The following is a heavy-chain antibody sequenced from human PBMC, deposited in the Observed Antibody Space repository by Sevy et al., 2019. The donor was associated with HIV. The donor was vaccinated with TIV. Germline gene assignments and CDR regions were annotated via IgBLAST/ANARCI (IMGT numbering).Heavy chain of an antibody. CDR1: GFTFSKYS. V-gene: IGHV3-23*01. J-gene: IGHJ4*02. CDR2: LSFGCGEI. D-gene: IGHD2-8*01. CDR3: AREGCTNPYDY. Sequence: GGSLRLFCAASGFTFSKYSMSWVRQPPGKGLEWVSTLSFGCGEINYADSVKGRFTISRDNSKSSVYLQMNNLRPEDTAVYDCAREGCTNPYDYWGQGTLVTVSS.